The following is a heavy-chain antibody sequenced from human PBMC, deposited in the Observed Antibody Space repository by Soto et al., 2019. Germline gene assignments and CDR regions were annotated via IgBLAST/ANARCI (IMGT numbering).Heavy chain of an antibody. V-gene: IGHV4-31*03. D-gene: IGHD3-22*01. CDR1: GGSISSGTDY. Sequence: QVQLQESGPGLVKASQTLSLTCTVSGGSISSGTDYWSWIRQPPGKGLEWIGYIYYTGGTDSNPSLKSRVSISLDTSKNQFSLKLSSVTAADTAVYYCAGGTSAYYYNLDYWGQGTLVTVSS. J-gene: IGHJ4*02. CDR2: IYYTGGT. CDR3: AGGTSAYYYNLDY.